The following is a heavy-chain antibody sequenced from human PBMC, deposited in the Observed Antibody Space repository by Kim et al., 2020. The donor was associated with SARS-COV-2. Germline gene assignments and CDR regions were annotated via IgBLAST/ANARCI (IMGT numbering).Heavy chain of an antibody. CDR3: ARGRAGVVPSPILGLGPYYDYYAIDV. Sequence: SETLSLTCAVFGESFSGYHWTWIRQSPGKGLEWIGEINHSGGTNCNPSLKSRVTISLDTSKNQFSLKLGSLSAADTAVYYCARGRAGVVPSPILGLGPYYDYYAIDVWGQGTTITVSS. CDR1: GESFSGYH. V-gene: IGHV4-34*01. CDR2: INHSGGT. J-gene: IGHJ6*02. D-gene: IGHD3-3*01.